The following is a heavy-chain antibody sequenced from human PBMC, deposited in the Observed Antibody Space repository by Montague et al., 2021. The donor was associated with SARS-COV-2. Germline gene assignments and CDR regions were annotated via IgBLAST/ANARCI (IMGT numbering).Heavy chain of an antibody. V-gene: IGHV4-38-2*02. J-gene: IGHJ3*02. Sequence: SETLSLTCTVSGFSISSGGYWGWIRPPPSKVLEWFGSIYHSGTTSXHPPLQSRLTMSIDTSTNQYSLRLTSVTAADTAVFFCVREKAGGLRNVFDIWGQGTTVTVSS. CDR2: IYHSGTT. CDR1: GFSISSGGY. CDR3: VREKAGGLRNVFDI.